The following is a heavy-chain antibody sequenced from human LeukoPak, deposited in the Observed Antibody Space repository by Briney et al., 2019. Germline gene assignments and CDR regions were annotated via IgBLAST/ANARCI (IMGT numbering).Heavy chain of an antibody. V-gene: IGHV3-64*01. CDR3: ARPRAGGITSVWGAFDI. J-gene: IGHJ3*02. Sequence: GGSLRLSXAASGFTFSSYAMHWVRQAPGKGTEYVSAISSNGGSTYYANSVKGRFTISRDNSKNTLYLQMGSLRAEDMAVYYCARPRAGGITSVWGAFDIWGQGTMVTVSS. CDR1: GFTFSSYA. D-gene: IGHD3-16*01. CDR2: ISSNGGST.